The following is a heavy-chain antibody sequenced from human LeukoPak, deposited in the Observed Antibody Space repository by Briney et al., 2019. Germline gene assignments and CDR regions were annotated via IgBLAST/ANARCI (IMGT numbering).Heavy chain of an antibody. J-gene: IGHJ5*02. CDR2: MNPNSGTT. V-gene: IGHV1-8*01. D-gene: IGHD5-18*01. CDR1: GYTFTSYD. CDR3: ARGLNSDFRRSYGSQIDP. Sequence: GASLKVSCKASGYTFTSYDINWVRQATGQGLEWMGGMNPNSGTTGYAQKLQGRVTVTGNPSIRTAYMELSSLRSEDTAVYYCARGLNSDFRRSYGSQIDPWGQGTLVTVSS.